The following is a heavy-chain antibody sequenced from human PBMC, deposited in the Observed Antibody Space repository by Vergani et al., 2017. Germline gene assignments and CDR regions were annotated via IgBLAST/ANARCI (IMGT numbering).Heavy chain of an antibody. CDR3: AKDRSQQLVRYYFDY. CDR1: GFTFSSYG. V-gene: IGHV3-30*18. J-gene: IGHJ4*02. Sequence: QVQLVESGGGVVQPGRSLRLLCAASGFTFSSYGMHWVRQAPGKGLEWVAVISYDGSNKYYADSVKGRFTISRDNSKNTLYLQMNSLRAEDTAVYYCAKDRSQQLVRYYFDYWGQGTLVTVSS. CDR2: ISYDGSNK. D-gene: IGHD6-13*01.